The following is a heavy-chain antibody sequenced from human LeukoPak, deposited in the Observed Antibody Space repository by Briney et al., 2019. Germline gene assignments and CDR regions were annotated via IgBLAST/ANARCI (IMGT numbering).Heavy chain of an antibody. CDR2: INHSGST. CDR1: GGSFSGYY. J-gene: IGHJ6*02. Sequence: SETLSLTCAVYGGSFSGYYWSWIRQPPGKGLEWIGEINHSGSTNYNPSLKSRVTISVDTSKNQFSLKLSSVTAADTAVYYCARDHRGGYCSGGSCPITSGMDVWGQGTTVTVSS. CDR3: ARDHRGGYCSGGSCPITSGMDV. V-gene: IGHV4-34*01. D-gene: IGHD2-15*01.